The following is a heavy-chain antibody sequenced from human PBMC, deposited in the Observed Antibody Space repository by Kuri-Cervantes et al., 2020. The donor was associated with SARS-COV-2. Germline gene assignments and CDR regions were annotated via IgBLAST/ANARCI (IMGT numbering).Heavy chain of an antibody. Sequence: GGSLRLSCAASEFNFSRTDMHWVRQAPGKGLEWVAVISYDGSNKYYADSVKGRFTISRDNSKNTLYLQMNSLRAEDTAVYYCAKVFTIFGVITNYYYYYGMDVWGQGTTVTVSS. CDR2: ISYDGSNK. J-gene: IGHJ6*02. CDR3: AKVFTIFGVITNYYYYYGMDV. V-gene: IGHV3-30*18. CDR1: EFNFSRTD. D-gene: IGHD3-3*01.